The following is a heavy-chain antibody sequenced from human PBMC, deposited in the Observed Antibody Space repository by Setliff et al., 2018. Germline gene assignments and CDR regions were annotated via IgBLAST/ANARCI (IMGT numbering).Heavy chain of an antibody. Sequence: ASVKVSCKASGYTFTSYGFSWVRQAPGQGLEWMGWISVYNGKTKYAQKFQGRVTMTRNTSISTAYMELSSLRSEDTAVYYCARGDYGDYGEGEAAYWGQGTLVTVSS. D-gene: IGHD4-17*01. CDR2: ISVYNGKT. CDR3: ARGDYGDYGEGEAAY. V-gene: IGHV1-18*01. J-gene: IGHJ4*02. CDR1: GYTFTSYG.